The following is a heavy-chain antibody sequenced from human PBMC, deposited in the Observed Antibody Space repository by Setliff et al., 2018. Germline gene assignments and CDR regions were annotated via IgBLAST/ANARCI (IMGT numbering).Heavy chain of an antibody. J-gene: IGHJ4*02. Sequence: SETLSLTCTVSGGSISSGDYYWSWIRQPPGKGLEWTGYIYYTGSTYYNPSLKSRVTISVDTSKNQFSLKLSSVTAADTAAYYCARLRSSVRALQPFDYWGQGTLVTVSS. CDR3: ARLRSSVRALQPFDY. V-gene: IGHV4-30-4*08. CDR2: IYYTGST. CDR1: GGSISSGDYY. D-gene: IGHD3-10*01.